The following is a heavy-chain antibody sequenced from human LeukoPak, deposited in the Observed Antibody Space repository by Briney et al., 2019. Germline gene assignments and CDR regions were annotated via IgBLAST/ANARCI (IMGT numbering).Heavy chain of an antibody. CDR1: GGSISSSDYY. V-gene: IGHV4-39*02. Sequence: SETLSLTCTVSGGSISSSDYYWGWIRQPPGKGLEWIGSIYYSGSTYYNPSLKSRVTISVDTSKNHFSLRLSSVTAADTAMFYCAGLTIDANAFDIWGQGTMVTVSS. D-gene: IGHD3-9*01. CDR3: AGLTIDANAFDI. CDR2: IYYSGST. J-gene: IGHJ3*02.